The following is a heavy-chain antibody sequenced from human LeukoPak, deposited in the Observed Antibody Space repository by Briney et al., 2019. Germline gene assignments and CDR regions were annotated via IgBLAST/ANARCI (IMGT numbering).Heavy chain of an antibody. D-gene: IGHD3-16*01. CDR3: ARGGITYYFDY. CDR1: GYTFTSYA. Sequence: ASVKVSCKASGYTFTSYAMHWVRQAPGQRLEWMGWINAGNGNTKYSQEFQGRVTITRDTSASTAYMELSSLRSEDMAVYHCARGGITYYFDYWGQGTLVTVSS. CDR2: INAGNGNT. V-gene: IGHV1-3*03. J-gene: IGHJ4*02.